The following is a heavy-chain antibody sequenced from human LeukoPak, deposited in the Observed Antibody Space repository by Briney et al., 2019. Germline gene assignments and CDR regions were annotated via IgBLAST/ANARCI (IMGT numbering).Heavy chain of an antibody. CDR2: INHSGST. D-gene: IGHD5-18*01. Sequence: SETLSLTCAVYGGSFSSYYWSWIRQPPGKGLEWIGEINHSGSTNYNPSLKSRVTISVDTSKNQFSLKLSSVTAADTAVYYCARDDRQYSSYDYWGQGTLVTVSS. J-gene: IGHJ4*02. CDR3: ARDDRQYSSYDY. V-gene: IGHV4-34*01. CDR1: GGSFSSYY.